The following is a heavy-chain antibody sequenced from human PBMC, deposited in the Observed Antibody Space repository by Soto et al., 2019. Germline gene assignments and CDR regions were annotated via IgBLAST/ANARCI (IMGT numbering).Heavy chain of an antibody. Sequence: SETLSLTCTVSGGSISSSSYYWGWIRQPPGKGLEWIGSIYYSGSTYYNPSLKSRVTISVDTSKNQFSLKLSSVTAADTAVYYCARNGVAVAGGDFDYWGQGTLVTVSS. CDR1: GGSISSSSYY. CDR2: IYYSGST. J-gene: IGHJ4*02. CDR3: ARNGVAVAGGDFDY. V-gene: IGHV4-39*01. D-gene: IGHD6-19*01.